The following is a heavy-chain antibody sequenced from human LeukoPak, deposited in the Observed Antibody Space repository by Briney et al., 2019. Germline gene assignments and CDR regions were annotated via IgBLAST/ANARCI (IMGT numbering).Heavy chain of an antibody. Sequence: GGSLRLSCAASGFTFSDHYMSWIRQAPGKGLECVSYISSGGSTTYYTDSVKGRFTISRDNAKNSLYLQMNSLRAEDTAVYYCARDKGLGPDYWGQGTLVTVSS. CDR2: ISSGGSTT. CDR1: GFTFSDHY. CDR3: ARDKGLGPDY. V-gene: IGHV3-11*04. J-gene: IGHJ4*02.